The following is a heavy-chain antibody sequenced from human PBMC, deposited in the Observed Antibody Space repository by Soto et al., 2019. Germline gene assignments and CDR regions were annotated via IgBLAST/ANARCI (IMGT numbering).Heavy chain of an antibody. CDR1: GFTFDDYA. J-gene: IGHJ4*02. V-gene: IGHV3-9*01. CDR2: ISWNGASI. Sequence: EVQLVESGGGLVQPGRSLRLSCAASGFTFDDYAIHWVRQAPGRGLEWVAGISWNGASIGYADSVKGRFTISRDNAKNSLHLHMNSLRSEDTALYYCANLPLYGSGFDCWGQVTLVTVAS. CDR3: ANLPLYGSGFDC. D-gene: IGHD3-10*01.